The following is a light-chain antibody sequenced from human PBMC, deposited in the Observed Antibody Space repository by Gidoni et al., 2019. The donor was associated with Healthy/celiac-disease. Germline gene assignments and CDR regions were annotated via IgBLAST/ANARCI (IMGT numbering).Light chain of an antibody. CDR3: QQYYSTPLT. J-gene: IGKJ4*01. CDR1: QSVLYSSNNKNY. V-gene: IGKV4-1*01. CDR2: WAS. Sequence: DIVRTQSPDSLAVSLGERATINCKSSQSVLYSSNNKNYLAWYQQKPGQPPKLLLYWASTRESGVPDRFSGSGSGTDFTLTISSLQAEDVAVYYCQQYYSTPLTFGGGTKVEIK.